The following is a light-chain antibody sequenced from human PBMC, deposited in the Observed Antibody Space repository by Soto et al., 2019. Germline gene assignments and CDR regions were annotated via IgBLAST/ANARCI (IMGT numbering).Light chain of an antibody. J-gene: IGKJ1*01. CDR3: QQYGRSPWT. Sequence: IVLTQSPGTLSLSRGERATLSCRASQSVSSSYLAWYQQKPGQAPRLLIYGASSRATGIPDRFSGSGSGTDFSLTISRLEPEDFAVYYCQQYGRSPWTFGQGTKVDIK. CDR2: GAS. CDR1: QSVSSSY. V-gene: IGKV3-20*01.